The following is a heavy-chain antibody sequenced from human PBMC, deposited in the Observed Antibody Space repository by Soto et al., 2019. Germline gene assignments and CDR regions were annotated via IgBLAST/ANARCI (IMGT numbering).Heavy chain of an antibody. J-gene: IGHJ4*02. Sequence: QITLKESGPTLVKPTQTLTLTCTFSGFSLSTTRVGVGWIRQPPGEALEWLALLYWDDDKLYSPSLKMRLTDAEETSKYQVVLTLTNMDPLDTAPYFCAPSKTSGIRYYLDYWGQGTLVTVS. V-gene: IGHV2-5*02. CDR2: LYWDDDK. CDR1: GFSLSTTRVG. CDR3: APSKTSGIRYYLDY.